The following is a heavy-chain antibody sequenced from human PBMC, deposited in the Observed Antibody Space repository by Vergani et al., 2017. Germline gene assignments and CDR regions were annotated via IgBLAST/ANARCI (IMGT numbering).Heavy chain of an antibody. J-gene: IGHJ3*02. CDR1: GFTFSSYS. CDR2: ISSSSSYI. CDR3: AREANXRFLEWLLSDAFDI. V-gene: IGHV3-21*01. D-gene: IGHD3-3*01. Sequence: EVQLVESGGGLVKPGGSLGLSCAASGFTFSSYSMNWVRQAPGKGLEWVSSISSSSSYIYYADSVKGRFTISRDNAKNSLYLQMNSLRAEDTAVYYCAREANXRFLEWLLSDAFDIWGQGTMVTVSS.